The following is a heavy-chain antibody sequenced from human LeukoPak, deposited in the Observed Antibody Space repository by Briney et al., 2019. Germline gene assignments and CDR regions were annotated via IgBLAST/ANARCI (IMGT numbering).Heavy chain of an antibody. Sequence: GGSLRLSCAASGITYGNNWMHWVRQGPGKGLVWISRINSDGGGAIYADSVKGRFTVSRDNAKNTLYPQMNSLRAEDTAVYYCARDVPHNWFDAWGQGTLVTVSS. CDR2: INSDGGGA. CDR1: GITYGNNW. J-gene: IGHJ5*02. V-gene: IGHV3-74*01. CDR3: ARDVPHNWFDA.